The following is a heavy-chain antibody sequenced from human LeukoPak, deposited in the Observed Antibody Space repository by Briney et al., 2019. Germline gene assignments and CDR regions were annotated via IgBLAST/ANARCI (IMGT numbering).Heavy chain of an antibody. D-gene: IGHD5-24*01. CDR2: IYYSGST. CDR3: TREDGYNFDY. V-gene: IGHV4-39*02. CDR1: GGSTSSSSYY. Sequence: PSETLSLTCTVSGGSTSSSSYYWGWIRQPPGKGLEWIGSIYYSGSTYYNPSLKSRVTISVDTSKNQFSLKLSSVTAADTAVYYCTREDGYNFDYWGQGTLVTVSS. J-gene: IGHJ4*02.